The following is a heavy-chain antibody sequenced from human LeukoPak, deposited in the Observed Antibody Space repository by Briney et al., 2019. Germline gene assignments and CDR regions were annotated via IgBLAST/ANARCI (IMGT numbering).Heavy chain of an antibody. CDR3: GAGGTVPYYYMDV. J-gene: IGHJ6*03. D-gene: IGHD3/OR15-3a*01. Sequence: ALVTVSCKAYGFTFSNSAVRWVRQARGQRLEWIGWIVIGSNNANYAQKFQDRVTITRDLSTSTAHMELTSLGSEDTAVYFCGAGGTVPYYYMDVWGKGTTVTVSS. CDR2: IVIGSNNA. V-gene: IGHV1-58*01. CDR1: GFTFSNSA.